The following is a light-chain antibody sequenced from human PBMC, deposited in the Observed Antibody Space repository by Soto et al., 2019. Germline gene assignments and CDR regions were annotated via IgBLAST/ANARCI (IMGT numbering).Light chain of an antibody. Sequence: QSVLTQPPSVSGPPGQSITISCTGSSSNIGAGYDVHWYQQVPGTAPKLLIYGNNNRASGVPDRFSVSKSGTSASLAISGFQAEDEADYYCQSYDNSLTYVFGTGTKLTVL. V-gene: IGLV1-40*01. CDR2: GNN. CDR1: SSNIGAGYD. CDR3: QSYDNSLTYV. J-gene: IGLJ1*01.